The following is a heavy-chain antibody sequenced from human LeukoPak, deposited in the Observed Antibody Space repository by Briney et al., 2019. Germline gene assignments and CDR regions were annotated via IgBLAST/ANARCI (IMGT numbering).Heavy chain of an antibody. CDR3: AKDRSIGTYYTFDH. CDR2: ISASGVMT. Sequence: GGSLRLSCAASGFTVSDYAMTWVRQAPGKGLEWVSSISASGVMTYYADSVKGRFTVSRDNSKNSLYLQMKSLTAADTAVYYCAKDRSIGTYYTFDHWGQGTLVSVSS. CDR1: GFTVSDYA. V-gene: IGHV3-23*01. D-gene: IGHD1-26*01. J-gene: IGHJ4*02.